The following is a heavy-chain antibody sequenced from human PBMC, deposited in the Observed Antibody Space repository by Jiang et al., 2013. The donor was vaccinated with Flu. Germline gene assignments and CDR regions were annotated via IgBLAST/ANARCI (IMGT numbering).Heavy chain of an antibody. CDR2: IDWDDEK. D-gene: IGHD6-13*01. Sequence: KPTQTLTLTCTFSGFSLSTSGMRVSWIRQPPGKALEWLARIDWDDEKFYSASLKTRLTISKDTSKNQVVLTMTNMDPVDTATYYCARTIATTKFDNWGQGTLVTVSS. V-gene: IGHV2-70*04. CDR1: GFSLSTSGMR. CDR3: ARTIATTKFDN. J-gene: IGHJ4*02.